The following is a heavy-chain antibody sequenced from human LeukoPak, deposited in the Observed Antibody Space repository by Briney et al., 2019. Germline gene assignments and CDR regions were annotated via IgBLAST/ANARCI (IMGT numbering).Heavy chain of an antibody. CDR3: ARVHGSGWYGDY. J-gene: IGHJ4*02. CDR2: ISSGGSHI. CDR1: EFTFRNYN. D-gene: IGHD6-19*01. V-gene: IGHV3-48*02. Sequence: GGSLRLSCAASEFTFRNYNMKWVRQAPGRGLEWVSYISSGGSHIEYADSVKGRFTISRDNTMNSLYLQMNSLRDADTAVYYCARVHGSGWYGDYWGQGSLVTVSS.